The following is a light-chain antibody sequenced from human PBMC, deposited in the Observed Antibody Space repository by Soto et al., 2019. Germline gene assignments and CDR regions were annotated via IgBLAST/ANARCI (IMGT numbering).Light chain of an antibody. V-gene: IGKV1-5*03. CDR3: QHYDTCSPIWT. Sequence: DIQLAQSPSTLSASVGDRITITCRATQSINWLAWYQQKPGKAPKLLIFEASRLESGVPSRFSGSGSGPEFTLTISSLQPDDFGTYYCQHYDTCSPIWTFGHGTKVDVK. CDR1: QSINW. CDR2: EAS. J-gene: IGKJ1*01.